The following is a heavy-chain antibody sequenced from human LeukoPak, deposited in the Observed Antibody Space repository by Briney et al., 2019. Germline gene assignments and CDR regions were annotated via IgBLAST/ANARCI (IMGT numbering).Heavy chain of an antibody. CDR1: GGSLNNYY. D-gene: IGHD3-10*01. Sequence: SETLSLTCTVSGGSLNNYYWSWIRQHPGKGLEWIGYIYYSGSTYYNPSLKSRVTISVDTSKNQFSLKLSSVTAADTAVYYCARDSGSSAELLWFGELPRVWGQGTLVTVSS. CDR2: IYYSGST. CDR3: ARDSGSSAELLWFGELPRV. J-gene: IGHJ4*02. V-gene: IGHV4-59*06.